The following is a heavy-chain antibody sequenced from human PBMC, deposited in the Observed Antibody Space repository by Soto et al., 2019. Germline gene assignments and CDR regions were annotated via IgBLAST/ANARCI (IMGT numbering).Heavy chain of an antibody. CDR3: TKESAVAGTVAVNWIDS. J-gene: IGHJ5*01. Sequence: PGGSLRLSCTASGFTFSRYGMHWVRQAPGKGLEWVAIIWNDGSNKYHADSVQGRFTISRDNSKNTLYLQMNSLRAEDTAVYYCTKESAVAGTVAVNWIDSWGQGTLVTVSS. D-gene: IGHD6-19*01. V-gene: IGHV3-33*06. CDR1: GFTFSRYG. CDR2: IWNDGSNK.